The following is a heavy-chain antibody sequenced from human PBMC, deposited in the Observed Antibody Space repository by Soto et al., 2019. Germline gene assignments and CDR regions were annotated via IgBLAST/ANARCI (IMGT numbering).Heavy chain of an antibody. D-gene: IGHD2-2*01. Sequence: QVQLVQSGAEVKKPGSSVKVSCKASGGTFGSYAITWVRRAPGQGLEWLGWIIPILNSPAYAQKFKARVVITADENTSTAYMELNSLRFDDTAVYYCAREAPYCTSATCPKFYDMDVWGQGTTVTVAS. CDR1: GGTFGSYA. V-gene: IGHV1-69*01. CDR2: IIPILNSP. J-gene: IGHJ6*02. CDR3: AREAPYCTSATCPKFYDMDV.